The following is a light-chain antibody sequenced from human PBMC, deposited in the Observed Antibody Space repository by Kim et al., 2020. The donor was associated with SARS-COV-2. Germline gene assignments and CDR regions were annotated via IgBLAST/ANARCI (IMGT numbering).Light chain of an antibody. Sequence: DIQMTQSPSTLSASVGDRVTITCRASQSIGSWLAWYQQKPGKAPKLLIQKASSLESGVPSRFSGSGSGTEFTLTISSLQPDDFATYYCQQYISYSRTFGQGTKVEIK. CDR1: QSIGSW. V-gene: IGKV1-5*03. CDR2: KAS. J-gene: IGKJ1*01. CDR3: QQYISYSRT.